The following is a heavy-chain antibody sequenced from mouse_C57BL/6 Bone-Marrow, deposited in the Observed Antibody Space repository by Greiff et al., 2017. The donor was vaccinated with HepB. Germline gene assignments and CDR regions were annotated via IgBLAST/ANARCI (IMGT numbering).Heavy chain of an antibody. J-gene: IGHJ3*01. Sequence: VQLQQSGAELARPGASVKLSCKASGYTFTSYGISWVKQRTGQGLEWIGEIYPRSGNTYYNEKFKGKATLTADKSSSTAYMELRSLTSEDSAVYFCARSNGYYWFAYWGQGTLVTVSA. CDR1: GYTFTSYG. V-gene: IGHV1-81*01. D-gene: IGHD2-3*01. CDR3: ARSNGYYWFAY. CDR2: IYPRSGNT.